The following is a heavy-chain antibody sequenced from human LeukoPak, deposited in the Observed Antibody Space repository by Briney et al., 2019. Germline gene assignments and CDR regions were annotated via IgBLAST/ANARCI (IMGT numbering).Heavy chain of an antibody. CDR1: GFTFSSHA. CDR2: INISGSNA. V-gene: IGHV3-23*01. J-gene: IGHJ4*02. D-gene: IGHD4-17*01. CDR3: AKELRPNDY. Sequence: GGSLRLSCAASGFTFSSHAMSWVRQAPGRGLEWVSSINISGSNAYYADSVKDRFTISRDNSRNALYLQMDSLRAEDSAIYYCAKELRPNDYWGQGTLVTVSS.